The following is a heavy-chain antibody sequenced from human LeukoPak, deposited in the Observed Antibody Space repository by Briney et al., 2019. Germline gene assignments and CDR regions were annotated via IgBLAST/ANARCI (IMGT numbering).Heavy chain of an antibody. Sequence: GRSLRLSCAASGFTFSNYAMHWVRQAPGKGLEWVAVISYDGSNKYYADSVKGRFTISRDNSKNTLYLQMNSLRAEDTAMYYCARDLYSYGHFDYWGQGTLVTVSS. J-gene: IGHJ4*02. V-gene: IGHV3-30-3*01. D-gene: IGHD5-18*01. CDR3: ARDLYSYGHFDY. CDR1: GFTFSNYA. CDR2: ISYDGSNK.